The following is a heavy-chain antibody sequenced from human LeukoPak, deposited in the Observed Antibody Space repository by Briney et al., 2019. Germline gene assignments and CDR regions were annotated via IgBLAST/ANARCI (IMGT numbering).Heavy chain of an antibody. CDR1: GGSISSSNW. Sequence: SETLSPTCAVSGGSISSSNWGSWVRQPPGKGLEWIGEINHSGSTNYHPSLNSQVTISVVKTNDQFSLKLSSVTAADTAVYYCASRYRSGRSCSRVVDYWGQGTLVTVSS. CDR2: INHSGST. V-gene: IGHV4-4*02. CDR3: ASRYRSGRSCSRVVDY. D-gene: IGHD2-15*01. J-gene: IGHJ4*02.